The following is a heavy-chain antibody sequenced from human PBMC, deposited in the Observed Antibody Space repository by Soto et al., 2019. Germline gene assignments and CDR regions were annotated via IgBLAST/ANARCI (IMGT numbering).Heavy chain of an antibody. CDR3: ARSQGSSTSLEIYYYYYYGMDV. Sequence: QVQLVQSGAEVKKPGSSVKVSCKASGGTFGSYAISWVRQAPGQGLEWMGGIIPIPGTANYAQKFQGRVTIAADESTSTAYMEQSSLRSEDTAVYYCARSQGSSTSLEIYYYYYYGMDVWVQGTTVTVSS. V-gene: IGHV1-69*01. CDR1: GGTFGSYA. CDR2: IIPIPGTA. D-gene: IGHD2-2*01. J-gene: IGHJ6*02.